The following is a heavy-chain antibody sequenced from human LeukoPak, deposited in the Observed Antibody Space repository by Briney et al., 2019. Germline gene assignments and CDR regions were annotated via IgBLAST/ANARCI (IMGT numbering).Heavy chain of an antibody. V-gene: IGHV5-51*01. CDR2: IYPGDSDT. J-gene: IGHJ4*02. Sequence: GESLKISCKGSGYSFSNYWIGWVRQMPGKGLEWMGIIYPGDSDTRYSPSFQGQVTISADKSISTAYLQWSSLKASDTAMYYCVRLVDTSMARFDYWGQGTPVTASS. CDR3: VRLVDTSMARFDY. CDR1: GYSFSNYW. D-gene: IGHD5-18*01.